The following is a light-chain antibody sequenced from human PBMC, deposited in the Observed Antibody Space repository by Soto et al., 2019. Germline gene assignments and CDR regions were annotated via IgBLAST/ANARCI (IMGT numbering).Light chain of an antibody. J-gene: IGLJ1*01. Sequence: QSALTQPPSASGSPGQSVTISCTGTSSDVGGYNYVSWYQQHPGKAPKLMIYEVSKRPSGVADRFSGSKSGNTASLTVSGRHADEEADYYCCSYAGSNSFRDVFGTGTKLTVL. CDR1: SSDVGGYNY. CDR3: CSYAGSNSFRDV. CDR2: EVS. V-gene: IGLV2-8*01.